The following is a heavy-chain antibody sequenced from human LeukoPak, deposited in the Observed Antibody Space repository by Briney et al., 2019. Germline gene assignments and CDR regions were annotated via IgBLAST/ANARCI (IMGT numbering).Heavy chain of an antibody. CDR1: GYTFTSYG. D-gene: IGHD3-9*01. Sequence: ASVKLSCKASGYTFTSYGISWVRQAPGQGLEWMGWISAYNGNTNYAQKLQGRVTMTTDTSTSTAYMELRSLRSDDTAVYYCASLHYDILTGYPDYAFDIWGQGTMVAVSS. J-gene: IGHJ3*02. CDR3: ASLHYDILTGYPDYAFDI. V-gene: IGHV1-18*01. CDR2: ISAYNGNT.